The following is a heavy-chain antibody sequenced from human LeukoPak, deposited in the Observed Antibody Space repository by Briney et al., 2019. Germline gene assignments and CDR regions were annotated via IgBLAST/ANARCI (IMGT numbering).Heavy chain of an antibody. V-gene: IGHV3-7*03. CDR3: ARYGQLGD. Sequence: GGSLRLSCVTSGFTLSSYWMSWVRQAPGKGLEWVALIKQDGSEKYYVDSVKGRFTMSRDNAESSLYLQMNSLRVEDTAMYYCARYGQLGDWGRGTLVTVSS. CDR1: GFTLSSYW. D-gene: IGHD6-6*01. J-gene: IGHJ4*02. CDR2: IKQDGSEK.